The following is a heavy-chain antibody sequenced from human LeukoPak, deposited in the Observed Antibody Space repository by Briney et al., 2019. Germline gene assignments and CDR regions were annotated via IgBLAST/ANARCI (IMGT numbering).Heavy chain of an antibody. J-gene: IGHJ5*02. Sequence: GASVKVSCKASGYTFTSYAMHWVRQAPGQRLEWMGWINAGNGNTKYSQKFQGRVTITRDTSASTAYMELSSLRSEDTAVYYCARAYSPRGALLAWGQGTLVTVSS. CDR1: GYTFTSYA. CDR2: INAGNGNT. D-gene: IGHD4/OR15-4a*01. CDR3: ARAYSPRGALLA. V-gene: IGHV1-3*01.